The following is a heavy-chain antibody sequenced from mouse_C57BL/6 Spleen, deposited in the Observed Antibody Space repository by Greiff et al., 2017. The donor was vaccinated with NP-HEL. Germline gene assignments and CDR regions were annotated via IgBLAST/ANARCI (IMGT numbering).Heavy chain of an antibody. CDR2: IYPSDSET. CDR3: ARQLRLREYFDY. D-gene: IGHD3-2*02. J-gene: IGHJ2*01. V-gene: IGHV1-61*01. CDR1: GYTFTSYW. Sequence: QVQLQQPGAELVRPGSSVKLSCKASGYTFTSYWMDWVKQRPGQGLEWIGNIYPSDSETHYNQKFKDKATLTVDKSSSTAYMQLSSLTSEDSAVYYCARQLRLREYFDYWGQGTTLTVSS.